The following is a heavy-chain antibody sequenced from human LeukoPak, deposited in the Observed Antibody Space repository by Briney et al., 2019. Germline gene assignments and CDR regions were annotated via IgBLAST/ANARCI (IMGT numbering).Heavy chain of an antibody. J-gene: IGHJ4*02. CDR2: INPSDGST. CDR3: TRPKDSGSHLFLFDY. CDR1: GYTFTSYY. V-gene: IGHV1-46*01. D-gene: IGHD1-26*01. Sequence: ASVKVSCKASGYTFTSYYMHWVRQAPGQGLEWMGIINPSDGSTNYAQKFQGRVTVTRDRSRSTVYLELSSLRSEDTAVYYCTRPKDSGSHLFLFDYWGQGTLVTVSS.